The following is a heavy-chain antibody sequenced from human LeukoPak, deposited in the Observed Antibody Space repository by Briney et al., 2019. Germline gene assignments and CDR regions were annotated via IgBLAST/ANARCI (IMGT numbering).Heavy chain of an antibody. CDR1: GFYFSGFS. V-gene: IGHV3-7*01. CDR3: ARDQGYDGRGNYYPYHFDC. CDR2: MDEYGSDI. J-gene: IGHJ4*02. Sequence: QSGGSLRLSCVVSGFYFSGFSMSWVRQAPGKGLEWVAIMDEYGSDIFYVESVKGRFIISRDNAKNSLYLQMSSLTAEDTALYYCARDQGYDGRGNYYPYHFDCWGQGTLVTVSS. D-gene: IGHD3-22*01.